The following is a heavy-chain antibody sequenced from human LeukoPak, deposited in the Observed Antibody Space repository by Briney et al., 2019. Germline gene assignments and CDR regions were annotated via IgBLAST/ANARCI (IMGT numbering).Heavy chain of an antibody. J-gene: IGHJ4*02. D-gene: IGHD3-22*01. Sequence: NTSETLSLTCTVSGGSISSSSYYWGWIRQPPGKGLEWIGEINHSGSTNYNPSLKSRVTISVNTSKNQFSLKLSSVTAADTAVYYCARHASDSSGYYSRTLDYWGQGTLVTVSS. CDR3: ARHASDSSGYYSRTLDY. V-gene: IGHV4-39*01. CDR1: GGSISSSSYY. CDR2: INHSGST.